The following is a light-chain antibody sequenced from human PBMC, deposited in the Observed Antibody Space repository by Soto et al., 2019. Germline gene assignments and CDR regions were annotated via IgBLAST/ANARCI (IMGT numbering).Light chain of an antibody. Sequence: QSALTQPASVSGSPGQSITITCTGTSSDVGGYKYVSWYQQHPGKAPKLMIYDVSNRPSGVSNRFSGSKSGNTASLTISGLQAEDEADYYCSSSTTSSTLYVFGPGTKLTVL. J-gene: IGLJ1*01. CDR3: SSSTTSSTLYV. CDR2: DVS. CDR1: SSDVGGYKY. V-gene: IGLV2-14*01.